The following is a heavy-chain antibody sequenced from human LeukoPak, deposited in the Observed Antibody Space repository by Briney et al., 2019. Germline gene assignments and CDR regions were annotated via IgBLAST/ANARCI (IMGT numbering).Heavy chain of an antibody. D-gene: IGHD3-22*01. V-gene: IGHV4-59*01. Sequence: SETLSLTCTVSGGSISSYYWSWIRQPPGKRLEWIGYIYYSGNTNSNPSLKSRVTISVDTSNNQFSLNLSSVTAADTAVYYCARVRDRSLNNWFDPWGQGTLVTVSS. CDR1: GGSISSYY. CDR2: IYYSGNT. CDR3: ARVRDRSLNNWFDP. J-gene: IGHJ5*02.